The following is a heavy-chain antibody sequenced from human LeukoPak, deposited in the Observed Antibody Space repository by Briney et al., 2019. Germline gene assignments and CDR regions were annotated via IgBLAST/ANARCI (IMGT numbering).Heavy chain of an antibody. Sequence: SETLSLTCTVSGGSINSYYWNWIRQPPGKGLEGMGYIYYSGSTNDNPSLESRVTMSRDASKNQFSLKLTSVTAADTAVYYCARNSGISYGCPFDFWGRGTLVTVSS. CDR3: ARNSGISYGCPFDF. CDR2: IYYSGST. D-gene: IGHD5-18*01. CDR1: GGSINSYY. V-gene: IGHV4-59*08. J-gene: IGHJ4*02.